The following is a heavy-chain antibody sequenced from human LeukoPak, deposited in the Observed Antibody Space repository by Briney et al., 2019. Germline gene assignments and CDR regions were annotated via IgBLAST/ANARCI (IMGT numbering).Heavy chain of an antibody. CDR2: ISTSGSP. Sequence: SETLSLTCTVSGDSISNYYWNWIRQPAGKRLEWIGRISTSGSPNYNPSLKSRITMSLDTSKNQSSLKLNSVTAADTAVYSCARSLFGGVVVYDYWGLGTLVTVSS. J-gene: IGHJ4*02. D-gene: IGHD3-16*02. CDR1: GDSISNYY. CDR3: ARSLFGGVVVYDY. V-gene: IGHV4-4*07.